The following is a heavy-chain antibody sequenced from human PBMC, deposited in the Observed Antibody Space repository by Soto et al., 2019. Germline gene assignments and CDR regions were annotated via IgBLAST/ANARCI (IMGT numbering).Heavy chain of an antibody. Sequence: EVELVESGGGVAQPGGSLRLSCAVSGFTFCHYWMHWVRQAPGGGLEWVSGINGDGRTTTYAESVKGRFTISRENAKNTMSLQMTSLRDADTAVYFCARAPHYGGNSGPEDSWGQGTLVTVSS. CDR2: INGDGRTT. CDR1: GFTFCHYW. CDR3: ARAPHYGGNSGPEDS. D-gene: IGHD2-21*02. J-gene: IGHJ4*02. V-gene: IGHV3-74*03.